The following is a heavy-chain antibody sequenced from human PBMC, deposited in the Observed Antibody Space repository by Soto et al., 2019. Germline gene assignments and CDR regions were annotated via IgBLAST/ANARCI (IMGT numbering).Heavy chain of an antibody. D-gene: IGHD6-13*01. J-gene: IGHJ4*02. CDR1: GFTFSSYA. Sequence: GGSLRLSCAASGFTFSSYAMHWVRQAPGKGLEWVAFISYDGRNEFYADSVKGRFTISRDNSKNTLYLQMNSLRTEDTAVYHCAKDQAGSSSQTYFFDYWGQGXLVTVSS. CDR2: ISYDGRNE. CDR3: AKDQAGSSSQTYFFDY. V-gene: IGHV3-30*04.